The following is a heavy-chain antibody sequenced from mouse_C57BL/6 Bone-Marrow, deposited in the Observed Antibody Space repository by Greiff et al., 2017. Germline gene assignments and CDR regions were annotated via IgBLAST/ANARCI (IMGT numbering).Heavy chain of an antibody. J-gene: IGHJ1*03. CDR2: INPGSGGT. D-gene: IGHD2-10*02. CDR3: ARSGMPYWYFDV. CDR1: GYAFTNYL. V-gene: IGHV1-54*01. Sequence: QVQLQQSGAELVRPGTSVKVSCKASGYAFTNYLIEWVKQRPGQGLEWIGVINPGSGGTNYNEKFKGKATLTADKSSSTAYMQLSSLTSEDSAVYFCARSGMPYWYFDVWGTGTTVTVSS.